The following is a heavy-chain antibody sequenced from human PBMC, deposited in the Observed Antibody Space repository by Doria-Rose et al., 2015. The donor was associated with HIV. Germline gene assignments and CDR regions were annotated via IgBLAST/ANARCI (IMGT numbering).Heavy chain of an antibody. V-gene: IGHV4-31*03. J-gene: IGHJ4*02. Sequence: QVQLQQWGPGLVKPSETLSLTCSVSGASVSSRGYYWNWIRQVPGKGLESLGYTYYTGTSDYSPSLKSRLNMAVDTSKNQFSLKLSFVTVADTAVYYCARMGSYRELADWGQGARVSVSA. CDR3: ARMGSYRELAD. D-gene: IGHD3-3*01. CDR1: GASVSSRGYY. CDR2: TYYTGTS.